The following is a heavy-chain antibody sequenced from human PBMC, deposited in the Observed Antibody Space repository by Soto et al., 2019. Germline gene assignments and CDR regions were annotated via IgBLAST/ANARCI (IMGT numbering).Heavy chain of an antibody. CDR2: IYYSGST. J-gene: IGHJ6*02. Sequence: SETLSLTCTVSGGSISSGGYYWSWIRQHPGKGLEWIGYIYYSGSTYYNPSLKSRVTISVDRSKNQFSLKLSSVTAADTAVYYCAREGDSYGSGSYYYYGMLVWGQGTTVTASS. CDR1: GGSISSGGYY. CDR3: AREGDSYGSGSYYYYGMLV. D-gene: IGHD3-10*01. V-gene: IGHV4-31*03.